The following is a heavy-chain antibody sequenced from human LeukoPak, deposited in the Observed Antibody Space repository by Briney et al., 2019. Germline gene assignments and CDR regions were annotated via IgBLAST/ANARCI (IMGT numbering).Heavy chain of an antibody. CDR2: INPNSGGT. Sequence: ASVKVSCKASGYTFTGYYMHWVRQAPGQGLEWMGWINPNSGGTNYAQKFQGRVTMTRDTSISTAYMELSRLRSDDTAVYYCARLLGKQQLPDYWGQGTLVTVSS. J-gene: IGHJ4*02. V-gene: IGHV1-2*02. D-gene: IGHD6-13*01. CDR1: GYTFTGYY. CDR3: ARLLGKQQLPDY.